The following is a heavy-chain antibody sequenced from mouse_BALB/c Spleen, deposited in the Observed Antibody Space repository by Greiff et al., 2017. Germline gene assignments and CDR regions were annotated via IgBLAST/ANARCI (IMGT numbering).Heavy chain of an antibody. D-gene: IGHD2-10*01. CDR2: ISSGSSTI. J-gene: IGHJ4*01. CDR3: ATYYGNYDYAMDY. CDR1: GFTFSSFG. Sequence: EVKVVESGGGLVQPGGSRKLSCAASGFTFSSFGMHWVRQAPEKGLEWVAYISSGSSTIYYADTVKGRFTISRDNPKNTLFLQMTSLRSEDTAMYYCATYYGNYDYAMDYWGQGTSVTVSS. V-gene: IGHV5-17*02.